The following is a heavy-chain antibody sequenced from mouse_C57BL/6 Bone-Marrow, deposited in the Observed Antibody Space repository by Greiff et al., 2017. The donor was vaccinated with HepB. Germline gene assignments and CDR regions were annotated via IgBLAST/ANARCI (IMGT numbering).Heavy chain of an antibody. D-gene: IGHD1-1*01. V-gene: IGHV5-16*01. CDR3: ARGDYYYYGSSGHYAMDY. Sequence: EVQLVESEGGLVQPGRSMKLSCTASGFTFSDYYMAWVRQVPEKGLEWVANINYDGSSTYYLDSLKSRFIISRDNAKNILYLQMSSLKSEDTATYYCARGDYYYYGSSGHYAMDYWGQGTSVTVSS. J-gene: IGHJ4*01. CDR1: GFTFSDYY. CDR2: INYDGSST.